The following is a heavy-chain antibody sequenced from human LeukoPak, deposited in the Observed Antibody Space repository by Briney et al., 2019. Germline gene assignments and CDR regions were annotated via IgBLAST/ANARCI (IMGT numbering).Heavy chain of an antibody. J-gene: IGHJ4*01. Sequence: SETLSLTCTVSGGSISSSSYYWGWIRQPPGKGLEWIGSIYYSGSTYYNPSLKSRVTISVDTSKNQFSLKLSSVTAADTAVYYCARRGRGSGSPPIDYWGQGTLVTVSS. CDR2: IYYSGST. CDR3: ARRGRGSGSPPIDY. CDR1: GGSISSSSYY. V-gene: IGHV4-39*01. D-gene: IGHD3-10*01.